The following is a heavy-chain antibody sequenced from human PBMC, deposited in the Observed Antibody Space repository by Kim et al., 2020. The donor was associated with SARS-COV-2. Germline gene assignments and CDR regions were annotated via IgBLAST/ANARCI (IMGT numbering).Heavy chain of an antibody. D-gene: IGHD3-10*01. CDR3: ARVPFYGSGSYARVDYYGMDV. CDR1: GGSISSYY. V-gene: IGHV4-59*01. J-gene: IGHJ6*02. Sequence: SETLSLTCTVSGGSISSYYWSWIRQPPGKGLEWIGYIYYSGSTNYNPSLKSRITISVDTSKNQFSLKVTSVTAADTAVYYFARVPFYGSGSYARVDYYGMDVWGPGTTVIVSS. CDR2: IYYSGST.